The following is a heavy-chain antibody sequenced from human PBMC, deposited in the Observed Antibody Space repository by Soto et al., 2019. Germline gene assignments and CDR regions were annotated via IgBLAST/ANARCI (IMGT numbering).Heavy chain of an antibody. CDR1: GGYISSGNYY. CDR3: ARHPTVTEYYFDY. Sequence: SETLSLTSPVSGGYISSGNYYWSWIRQPPGKGLEWIGFISYSGTTHYSASLKSRVTISVDTSKNQSSLKLTSVTAADTAVYYCARHPTVTEYYFDYWGQGTLVTVSS. J-gene: IGHJ4*02. D-gene: IGHD4-17*01. V-gene: IGHV4-30-4*01. CDR2: ISYSGTT.